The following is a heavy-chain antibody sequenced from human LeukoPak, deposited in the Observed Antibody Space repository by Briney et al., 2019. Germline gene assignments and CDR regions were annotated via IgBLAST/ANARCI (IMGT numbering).Heavy chain of an antibody. CDR3: ASPPEGYSSAWFFY. Sequence: GESLKISCKGSGYRFTNYWIGWVRQMPGKGLEWMGIIYPGASDVRYSPSYQGQVTISVDKSISTAYLQWSSLKASDTAMYYCASPPEGYSSAWFFYWGQGTLVTVSS. V-gene: IGHV5-51*01. J-gene: IGHJ4*02. CDR1: GYRFTNYW. CDR2: IYPGASDV. D-gene: IGHD6-13*01.